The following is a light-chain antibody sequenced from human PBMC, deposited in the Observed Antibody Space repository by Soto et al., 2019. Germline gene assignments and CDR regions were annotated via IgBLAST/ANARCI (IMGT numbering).Light chain of an antibody. J-gene: IGLJ1*01. CDR2: DVS. CDR3: CSYAGSYTFV. CDR1: SSDVGNYNF. Sequence: QSALTQPRSVSGSPGQSVTISCTGTSSDVGNYNFVSWYQQHPGKAPKIMINDVSKRPSGVPDRFSGSKSGNTASLTISGLQADDEADYYCCSYAGSYTFVFGTGTKLTVL. V-gene: IGLV2-11*01.